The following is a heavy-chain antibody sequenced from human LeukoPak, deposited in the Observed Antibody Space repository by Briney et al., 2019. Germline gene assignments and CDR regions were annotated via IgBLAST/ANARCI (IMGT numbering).Heavy chain of an antibody. J-gene: IGHJ4*02. D-gene: IGHD3-22*01. CDR1: GFTFSSYG. Sequence: GGSLRLSCAASGFTFSSYGMHWVRQAPGKGLEWVAFIRYDGSNKYYADSVKGRFTISRDNSKNTLYLQMNSLIAEDTAVYYCANADSSGYYNFDYWGQGTLVTVSS. CDR3: ANADSSGYYNFDY. CDR2: IRYDGSNK. V-gene: IGHV3-30*02.